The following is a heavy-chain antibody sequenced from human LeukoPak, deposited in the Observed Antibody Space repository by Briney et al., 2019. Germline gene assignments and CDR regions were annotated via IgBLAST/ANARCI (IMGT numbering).Heavy chain of an antibody. CDR3: ARDYDSSAEDYFDY. CDR1: EFTFSDYS. Sequence: GGSLRLSCAASEFTFSDYSMSWIRQAPGKGLEWVSSISSGSSYIYYADSVKGRFTVSRDNAKNSLYLQMSSLRAEDTAVYYCARDYDSSAEDYFDYWGQGTLVTVSS. D-gene: IGHD3-22*01. V-gene: IGHV3-11*06. CDR2: ISSGSSYI. J-gene: IGHJ4*02.